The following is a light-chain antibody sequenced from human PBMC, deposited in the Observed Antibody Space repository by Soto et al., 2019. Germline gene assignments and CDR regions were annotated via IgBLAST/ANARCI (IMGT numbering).Light chain of an antibody. J-gene: IGLJ1*01. Sequence: QSALTQPPSASGSPGQSVTISCTGTKNDIGVYDFVSWYQHHPGKAPRLIIYEVVQRPSGVPDRFSGSKSGNTASLTVSGLQAAGEADYFCKSYAGSNTYVFGSGTKV. V-gene: IGLV2-8*01. CDR1: KNDIGVYDF. CDR3: KSYAGSNTYV. CDR2: EVV.